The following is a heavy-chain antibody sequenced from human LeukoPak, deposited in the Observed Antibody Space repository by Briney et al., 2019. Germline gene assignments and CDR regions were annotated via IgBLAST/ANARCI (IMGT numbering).Heavy chain of an antibody. Sequence: PGGSLRLSCAASGFTFSSYAMSWVRQAPGKGLEWVSAISGSGGSTYYADSVKGRFTISRDNSKNTLYLQMNSLRAEDTAIYYCATRIAARASAFDIWGQGTMVTVSS. D-gene: IGHD6-6*01. J-gene: IGHJ3*02. CDR3: ATRIAARASAFDI. CDR2: ISGSGGST. V-gene: IGHV3-23*01. CDR1: GFTFSSYA.